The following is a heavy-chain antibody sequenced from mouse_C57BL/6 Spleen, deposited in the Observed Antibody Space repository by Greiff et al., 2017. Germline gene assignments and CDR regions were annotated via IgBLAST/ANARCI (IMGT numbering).Heavy chain of an antibody. Sequence: QVQLKQSGAELVRPGTSVKVSCKASGYAFTNYLIEWVKQRPGQGLEWIGVINPGSGGTNYNEKFKGKATLTADKSSSTAYMQLSSLTSEDSAVYFCARDGATGTGAYWGQGTLVTVSA. V-gene: IGHV1-54*01. CDR3: ARDGATGTGAY. J-gene: IGHJ3*01. D-gene: IGHD4-1*01. CDR2: INPGSGGT. CDR1: GYAFTNYL.